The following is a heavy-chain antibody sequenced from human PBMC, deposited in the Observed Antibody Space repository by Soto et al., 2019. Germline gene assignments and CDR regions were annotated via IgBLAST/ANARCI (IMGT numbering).Heavy chain of an antibody. J-gene: IGHJ4*02. CDR2: VAVGSGYT. Sequence: ASVKVSCKASGFTFTSSAFQWVRQARGQRLEWIGWVAVGSGYTNYAQRFQDRVTLTRDMSTATTYMELSRLTSEDTAIYYCAADATAWQQMVPSDYWGQGTLVTVSS. D-gene: IGHD2-8*01. V-gene: IGHV1-58*01. CDR1: GFTFTSSA. CDR3: AADATAWQQMVPSDY.